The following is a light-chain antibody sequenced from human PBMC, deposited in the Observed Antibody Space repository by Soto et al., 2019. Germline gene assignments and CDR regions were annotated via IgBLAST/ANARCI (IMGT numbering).Light chain of an antibody. CDR3: QQYYSWPRT. J-gene: IGKJ1*01. CDR1: QSVSST. V-gene: IGKV3-15*01. Sequence: EILMTQSPATLSVSPGERATLSCKAGQSVSSTLAWYQQKPGQAPRLLIYGASTRATDIPARFSGSGSGTEFTLTISSLQSEDFAVYYCQQYYSWPRTFGQGTKVDIK. CDR2: GAS.